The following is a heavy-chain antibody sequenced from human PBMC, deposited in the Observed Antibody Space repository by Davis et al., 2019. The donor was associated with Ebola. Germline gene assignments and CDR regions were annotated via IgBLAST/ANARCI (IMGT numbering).Heavy chain of an antibody. CDR2: INHSGST. V-gene: IGHV4-34*01. Sequence: SETLSLTCTVSGGSISSYYWSWIRQPPGKGLEWIGEINHSGSTDYNPSLKSRVTISVDTSKNQFSLKLSSVTAADTAVYYCARGRESGYSYGYLRYYFDYWGQGTLVTVSS. CDR1: GGSISSYY. D-gene: IGHD5-18*01. J-gene: IGHJ4*02. CDR3: ARGRESGYSYGYLRYYFDY.